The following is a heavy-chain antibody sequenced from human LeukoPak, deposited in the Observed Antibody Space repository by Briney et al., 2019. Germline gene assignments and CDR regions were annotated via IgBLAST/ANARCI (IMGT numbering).Heavy chain of an antibody. CDR2: IYTSGST. D-gene: IGHD2-8*01. CDR1: GGSISSSSYY. V-gene: IGHV4-61*05. CDR3: ASLYCTNGVCPYYYYYMDV. Sequence: PSETLSLTCTVSGGSISSSSYYWSWIRQPPGKGLEWIGYIYTSGSTNYNPSLKSRVTISVDTSKNQFSLKLSSVTAADTAVYYCASLYCTNGVCPYYYYYMDVWGKGTTVTVSS. J-gene: IGHJ6*03.